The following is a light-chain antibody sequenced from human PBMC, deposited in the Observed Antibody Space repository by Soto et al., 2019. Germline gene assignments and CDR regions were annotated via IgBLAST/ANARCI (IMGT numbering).Light chain of an antibody. CDR1: QSVSNNY. CDR2: GSS. CDR3: QQYGSSPPYT. J-gene: IGKJ2*01. V-gene: IGKV3-20*01. Sequence: EVVWTQSPGTLSLSPGERATLSCRASQSVSNNYFAWYQQKPGQAPRLLIFGSSDRATGIPDRFSGSGSGTDFTLTISRLEPEAFAVYYCQQYGSSPPYTFGQGTKLEIK.